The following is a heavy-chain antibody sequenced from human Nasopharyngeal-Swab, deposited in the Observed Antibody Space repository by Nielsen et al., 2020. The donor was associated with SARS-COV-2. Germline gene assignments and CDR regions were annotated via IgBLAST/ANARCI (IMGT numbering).Heavy chain of an antibody. D-gene: IGHD3-3*01. J-gene: IGHJ3*02. CDR2: INWNGGST. CDR3: AREVPLTIFGVVIPYHDAFDI. CDR1: GFTFDDYG. Sequence: GGSLRLSCAASGFTFDDYGMSWVRQAPGKGLEWVSGINWNGGSTGYADSVTGRFTISRDNAKNSLYLQMNSLRAEDTALYYCAREVPLTIFGVVIPYHDAFDIWGQGTMVTVSS. V-gene: IGHV3-20*04.